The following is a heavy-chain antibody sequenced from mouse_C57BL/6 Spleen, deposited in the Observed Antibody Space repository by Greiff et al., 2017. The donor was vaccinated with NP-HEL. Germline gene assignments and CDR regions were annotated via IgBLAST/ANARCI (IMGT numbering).Heavy chain of an antibody. V-gene: IGHV5-15*01. D-gene: IGHD2-4*01. J-gene: IGHJ2*01. CDR2: ISNLAYSI. CDR1: GFTFSDYG. Sequence: EVKLMESGGGLVQPGGSLKLSCAASGFTFSDYGMAWVRQAPRKGPEWVAFISNLAYSIYYADTVTGRFTISRENAKNTLYLEMSSLRSEDTAMYYCARSYDYGRGYYFDYWGQGTTLTVSS. CDR3: ARSYDYGRGYYFDY.